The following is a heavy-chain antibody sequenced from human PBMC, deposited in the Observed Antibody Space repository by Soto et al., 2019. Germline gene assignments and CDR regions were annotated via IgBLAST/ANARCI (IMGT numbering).Heavy chain of an antibody. J-gene: IGHJ6*02. CDR2: INHSGST. CDR3: ARMRNYYYYGMDV. V-gene: IGHV4-34*01. CDR1: GGSFSGYY. Sequence: QVQLQQWGAGLLKPSETLSLTCAVYGGSFSGYYWSWIRQPPGKGLEWIGEINHSGSTNYNPSLKSRVTISVDTSKNQFSLKPSSVTAADTAVYYCARMRNYYYYGMDVWGQGTTVTVSS.